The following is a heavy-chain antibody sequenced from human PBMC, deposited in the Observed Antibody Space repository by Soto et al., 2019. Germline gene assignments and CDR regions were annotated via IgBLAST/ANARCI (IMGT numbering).Heavy chain of an antibody. D-gene: IGHD2-15*01. CDR3: ARDSPKSSDIDY. CDR2: IIPIFGTT. Sequence: ASVKVSCKASGGTFSSYAISWVRQAPGQWLEWMGGIIPIFGTTNYAQKFQGRVTISADKSTSTAYMELSSLRSEDTAVYYGARDSPKSSDIDYWGQGTLVTVSS. V-gene: IGHV1-69*06. CDR1: GGTFSSYA. J-gene: IGHJ4*02.